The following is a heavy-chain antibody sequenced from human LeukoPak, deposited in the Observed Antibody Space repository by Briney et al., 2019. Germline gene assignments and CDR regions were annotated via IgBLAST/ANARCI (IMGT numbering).Heavy chain of an antibody. D-gene: IGHD4-11*01. CDR3: ARDLQADLNWFDP. V-gene: IGHV1-69*13. Sequence: SVNVSCKSSVGTFSSYAISGVRQAPGQGLDGMGGIIPIFGTANYAQKFQGRVTITADESTSTAYMELSSLRSEDTAVYYCARDLQADLNWFDPWGQGTLVTVSS. CDR1: VGTFSSYA. CDR2: IIPIFGTA. J-gene: IGHJ5*02.